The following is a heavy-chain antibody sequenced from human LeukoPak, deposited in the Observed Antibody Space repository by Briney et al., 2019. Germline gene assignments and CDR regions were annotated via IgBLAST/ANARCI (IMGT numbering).Heavy chain of an antibody. J-gene: IGHJ4*02. Sequence: PGGSLRLSCVASGITFRNSGRSWVRQAPGEGLEWGSDITGRGDIDYADCVKGRFTISRDNSKNTLYLQMNYLRVEDTAIYYCAKRGRDQLLCYFDYWGQGTLVTVSS. D-gene: IGHD2-2*01. CDR1: GITFRNSG. CDR3: AKRGRDQLLCYFDY. V-gene: IGHV3-23*01. CDR2: ITGRGDI.